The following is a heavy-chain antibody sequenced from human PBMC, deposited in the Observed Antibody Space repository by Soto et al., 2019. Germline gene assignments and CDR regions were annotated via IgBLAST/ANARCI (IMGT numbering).Heavy chain of an antibody. CDR2: INHSGSN. CDR1: GGAFSGYY. V-gene: IGHV4-34*01. J-gene: IGHJ4*02. Sequence: SEALSVTCAVYGGAFSGYYWTWVGQPPGTGLEWIGEINHSGSNNYNPSLRSRVTISVDTSKNQFSLKLTSVTAADTAVYYCARDKITGLCDYWGQGNLVTVS. D-gene: IGHD2-8*02. CDR3: ARDKITGLCDY.